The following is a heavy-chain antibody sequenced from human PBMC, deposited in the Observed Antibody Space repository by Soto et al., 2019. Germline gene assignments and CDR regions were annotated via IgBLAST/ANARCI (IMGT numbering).Heavy chain of an antibody. CDR2: IYHSGST. J-gene: IGHJ4*02. CDR3: ASLLRSGTYYYATPENVY. CDR1: GVSVSNNTW. V-gene: IGHV4-4*02. Sequence: QVQLQESGPGLVKPSETLSLTCAVSGVSVSNNTWWSWVRQPPGKGLEWIGEIYHSGSTNYNPSLNNRVTLSLDMSRNHFPLKLNAVTAADTAVYYCASLLRSGTYYYATPENVYWGLGTLVTVSS. D-gene: IGHD3-10*02.